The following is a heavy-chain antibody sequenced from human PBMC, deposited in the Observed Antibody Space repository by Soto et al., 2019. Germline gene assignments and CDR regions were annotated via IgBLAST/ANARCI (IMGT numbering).Heavy chain of an antibody. D-gene: IGHD2-15*01. CDR1: GGSISSGGYY. CDR3: ARVLLHCSGGSCYSALNGMDV. CDR2: IYYSGST. V-gene: IGHV4-61*08. Sequence: SETLSLTCTVSGGSISSGGYYWRWIRQHPGKGLEWIGYIYYSGSTYYNPSLKSRVTMSVDTSKNQFSLKLSSVTAADTAVYYCARVLLHCSGGSCYSALNGMDVWGQATTVTVSS. J-gene: IGHJ6*02.